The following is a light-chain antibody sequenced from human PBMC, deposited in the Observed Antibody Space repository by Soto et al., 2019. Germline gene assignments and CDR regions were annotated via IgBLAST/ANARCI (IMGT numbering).Light chain of an antibody. Sequence: DIQMTQSPSSLSASVGDRGTITCQASQDISNDLNWYQQKPGKAPKLLIYDASNLETGVPSRFSGSGSGTDFTFTISSLQPEDIATYYCQQYDNLITFGQGTRLEIK. CDR1: QDISND. J-gene: IGKJ5*01. CDR3: QQYDNLIT. V-gene: IGKV1-33*01. CDR2: DAS.